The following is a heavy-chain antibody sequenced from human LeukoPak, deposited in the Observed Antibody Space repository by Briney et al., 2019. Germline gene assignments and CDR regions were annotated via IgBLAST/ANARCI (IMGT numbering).Heavy chain of an antibody. CDR3: ARGPPTESYDGSGYYYFDY. Sequence: SETLSLTCAVYGGSFSGYWWTWIRQPPGKGLEWIGEINHSGSTNYNPSLKSRVTISGDTSKNQFSLKLTSVTAAGTAVYYCARGPPTESYDGSGYYYFDYWGPGTLVTVSS. CDR2: INHSGST. V-gene: IGHV4-34*01. D-gene: IGHD3-22*01. CDR1: GGSFSGYW. J-gene: IGHJ4*02.